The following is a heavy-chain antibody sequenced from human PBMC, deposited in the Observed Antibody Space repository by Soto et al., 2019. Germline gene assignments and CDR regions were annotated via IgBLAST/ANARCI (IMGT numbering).Heavy chain of an antibody. CDR3: ACDLGDIVVVAAAH. CDR2: INAGNGNT. D-gene: IGHD2-2*01. Sequence: ASVKVSFKASGYTFTSYAMHWVRQAPGQRLEWMGWINAGNGNTKYSQKFQGRVTITRDTSASTAYMELSSLRSEDTAVYYCACDLGDIVVVAAAHWGQGTLVTVTS. CDR1: GYTFTSYA. J-gene: IGHJ4*02. V-gene: IGHV1-3*01.